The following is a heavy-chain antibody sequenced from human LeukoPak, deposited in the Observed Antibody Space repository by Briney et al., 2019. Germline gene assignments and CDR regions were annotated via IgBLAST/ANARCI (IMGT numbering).Heavy chain of an antibody. D-gene: IGHD2-2*01. V-gene: IGHV4-39*01. J-gene: IGHJ6*02. CDR1: GGSISSSSYY. CDR2: IYYSGST. Sequence: SETLSLTCTVSGGSISSSSYYWGWIRQPPGKGLEWIGSIYYSGSTYYNPSLKSRVTISVDTSKNQFPLKLSSVTAADMAVYYCARHREDIVVVPAAIGTDYYYYGMDVWGQGTTVTVSS. CDR3: ARHREDIVVVPAAIGTDYYYYGMDV.